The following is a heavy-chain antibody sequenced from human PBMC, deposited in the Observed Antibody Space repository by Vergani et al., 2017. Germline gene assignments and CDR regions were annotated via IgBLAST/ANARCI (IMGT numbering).Heavy chain of an antibody. D-gene: IGHD4-17*01. Sequence: EVQLVESGGGLVQPGGSLRLSCAASGFTFSSYSMNWVRQAPGKGLEWVSYISSSSSTIYYADSVKGRFTSSRDNAKNSLYLQMNSLRAEDTAVYYCARVNYDYGDYRFDYWGQGTLVTVSS. CDR2: ISSSSSTI. V-gene: IGHV3-48*04. CDR3: ARVNYDYGDYRFDY. CDR1: GFTFSSYS. J-gene: IGHJ4*02.